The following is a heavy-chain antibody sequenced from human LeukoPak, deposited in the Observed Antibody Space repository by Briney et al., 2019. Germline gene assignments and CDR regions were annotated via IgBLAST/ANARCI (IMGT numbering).Heavy chain of an antibody. J-gene: IGHJ5*02. CDR2: VYPGDSDT. Sequence: MPGESLKISCKGSGYSFTSYWIGCVRQMPGKGLEWMAIVYPGDSDTRYNPAFQGQVTVSADKATSTAYLQWSSLKASDTAMYYCARLLTPGIHIRDWFDPWGQGTLVTVSS. CDR3: ARLLTPGIHIRDWFDP. V-gene: IGHV5-51*01. D-gene: IGHD2-21*01. CDR1: GYSFTSYW.